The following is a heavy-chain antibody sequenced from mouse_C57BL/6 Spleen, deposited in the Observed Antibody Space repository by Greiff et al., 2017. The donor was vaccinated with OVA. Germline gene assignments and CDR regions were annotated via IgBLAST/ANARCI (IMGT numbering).Heavy chain of an antibody. Sequence: QVQLQQPGAELVMPGASVKLSCKASGYTFTSYWMHWVKQRPGQGLEWIGEIDPSDSYTNYNQKFKGKSILTVDKSSSTAYMQLSSLTSEDSAVYYCARNYGSTYYAMDYWGQGTSVTVSS. CDR3: ARNYGSTYYAMDY. J-gene: IGHJ4*01. CDR1: GYTFTSYW. V-gene: IGHV1-69*01. CDR2: IDPSDSYT. D-gene: IGHD1-1*01.